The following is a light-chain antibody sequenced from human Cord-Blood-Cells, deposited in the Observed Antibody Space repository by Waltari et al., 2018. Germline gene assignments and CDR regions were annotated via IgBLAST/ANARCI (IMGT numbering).Light chain of an antibody. CDR3: AAWDDSLSGPV. V-gene: IGLV1-47*01. J-gene: IGLJ2*01. Sequence: QSVLTQPPSASGTPGQRVTIYCSGSSSYIGSTYVHCYQQLPGTAPKLLIYRNNQRPSGVPDRFSGSKSGTSASLAISGLRSEDEADYYCAAWDDSLSGPVFGGGTKLTVL. CDR1: SSYIGSTY. CDR2: RNN.